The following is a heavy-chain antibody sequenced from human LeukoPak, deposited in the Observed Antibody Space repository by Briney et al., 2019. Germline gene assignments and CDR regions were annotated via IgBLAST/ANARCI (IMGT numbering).Heavy chain of an antibody. J-gene: IGHJ3*02. CDR1: GYTFTSYG. V-gene: IGHV1-18*01. D-gene: IGHD6-19*01. CDR3: ARRVAVARRDAFDI. CDR2: ISSYNGNT. Sequence: ASVNVSCKASGYTFTSYGISWVRQAPGQGLEWMGWISSYNGNTNYAQKLQGRVTMSTDTSTGTAYMELRSLRSDDTAVYYCARRVAVARRDAFDIWGQGPMVPVSS.